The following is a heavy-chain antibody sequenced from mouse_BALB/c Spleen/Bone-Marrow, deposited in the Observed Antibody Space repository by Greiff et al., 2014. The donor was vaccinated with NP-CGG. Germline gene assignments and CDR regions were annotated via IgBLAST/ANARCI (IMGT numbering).Heavy chain of an antibody. V-gene: IGHV2-9*02. CDR3: ARVYGSSYDPYYYAMDY. D-gene: IGHD1-1*01. CDR1: GFSLTSYG. J-gene: IGHJ4*01. Sequence: VKLAESGPGLVAPSQSLSITCTVSGFSLTSYGVYWARQPPGKGLEWLGVIWAGGSTNYNSGLMSRLSISKDNSKSQVLLKMNSLQTDDTAMYYCARVYGSSYDPYYYAMDYWGQGTSVTVSS. CDR2: IWAGGST.